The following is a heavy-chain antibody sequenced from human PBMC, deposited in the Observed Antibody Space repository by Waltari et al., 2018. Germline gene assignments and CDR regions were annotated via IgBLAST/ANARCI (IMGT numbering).Heavy chain of an antibody. CDR3: ARDAMRDGDFDY. D-gene: IGHD3-3*01. CDR1: GFTFNNYW. V-gene: IGHV3-7*01. CDR2: IKEDGSDK. J-gene: IGHJ4*02. Sequence: EVQLVESGGGLVQPGGSLRLSCAASGFTFNNYWMSWVRLAPGKGLEWVANIKEDGSDKHYVESVKGRFTISRDNAKNSLYLQMNSLRAEDTAVYYCARDAMRDGDFDYWGQGALVTVSS.